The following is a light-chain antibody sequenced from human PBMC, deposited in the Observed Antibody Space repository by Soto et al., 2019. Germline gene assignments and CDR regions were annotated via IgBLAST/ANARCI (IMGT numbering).Light chain of an antibody. V-gene: IGKV3-20*01. CDR1: QSVSSSY. Sequence: ERLLRQPPGTVSWCAGEISTLSFMASQSVSSSYLAWYQQKPGQAPRLLIYGASSRATGIPDRFSGSGSGADFTLTISRLEPEDFAVYYCQQDGSSPRTFGQGTKVDIK. CDR3: QQDGSSPRT. CDR2: GAS. J-gene: IGKJ1*01.